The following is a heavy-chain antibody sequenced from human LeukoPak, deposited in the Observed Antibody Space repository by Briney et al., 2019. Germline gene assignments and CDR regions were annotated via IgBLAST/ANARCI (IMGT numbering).Heavy chain of an antibody. CDR1: GGTFSSYA. CDR2: IIPIFGTA. CDR3: ARDSSTTVTTSGWFDP. V-gene: IGHV1-69*13. Sequence: ASVKVSCKASGGTFSSYAISWVRQAPGQGLEWMGGIIPIFGTANYAQKFQGRVTITADESTSTAYMELSSLRSEDTAVYYCARDSSTTVTTSGWFDPWGQGTLVTVSS. J-gene: IGHJ5*02. D-gene: IGHD4-17*01.